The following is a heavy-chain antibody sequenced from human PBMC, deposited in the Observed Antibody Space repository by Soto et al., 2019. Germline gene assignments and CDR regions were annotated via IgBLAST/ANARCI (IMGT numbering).Heavy chain of an antibody. CDR3: AREASPSPRIVGATGYFDY. CDR2: INHSGST. Sequence: PSETLSLTCAVYGGSFSGYYWSWIRQPPGKGLEWIGEINHSGSTNYNPSLKSRVTISVDTSKNQFSLKLSSVTAADTAVYYCAREASPSPRIVGATGYFDYWGQGTLVTVSS. D-gene: IGHD1-26*01. CDR1: GGSFSGYY. V-gene: IGHV4-34*01. J-gene: IGHJ4*02.